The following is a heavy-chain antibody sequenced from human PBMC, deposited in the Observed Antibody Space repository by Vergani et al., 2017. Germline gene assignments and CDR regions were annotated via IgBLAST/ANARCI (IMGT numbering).Heavy chain of an antibody. CDR2: IISIFGTA. Sequence: QVQLVQSGAEVKKPGSSVKVSCKASGGTFSSYAISWVRQAPGQGLEWMGGIISIFGTANYAQKFQGRVTITADESTSTAYMELSSLRSEDTAVYYCARGGEDCSRTSCNSGYWFDPWGQGTLVTVSS. J-gene: IGHJ5*02. V-gene: IGHV1-69*01. D-gene: IGHD2-2*01. CDR1: GGTFSSYA. CDR3: ARGGEDCSRTSCNSGYWFDP.